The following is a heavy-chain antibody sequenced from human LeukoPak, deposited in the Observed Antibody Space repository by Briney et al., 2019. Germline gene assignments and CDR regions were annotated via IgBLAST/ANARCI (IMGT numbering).Heavy chain of an antibody. D-gene: IGHD3-10*01. CDR2: IYDRATT. J-gene: IGHJ5*02. Sequence: SETLSLTCTVSGASISSGGYYWTWIRQPPGKGLEWIGYIYDRATTYYNPSLKSRVTMSIDTSMNEISLKLSSVTAADTAVYYCARSSFGELSWFDPWGQGILVTVSS. CDR1: GASISSGGYY. CDR3: ARSSFGELSWFDP. V-gene: IGHV4-31*03.